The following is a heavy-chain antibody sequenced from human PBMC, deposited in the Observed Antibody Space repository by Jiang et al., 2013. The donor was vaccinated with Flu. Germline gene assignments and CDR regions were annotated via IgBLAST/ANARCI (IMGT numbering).Heavy chain of an antibody. D-gene: IGHD3/OR15-3a*01. J-gene: IGHJ6*01. CDR3: ARDWTTPIEPSYYYYGMDV. CDR2: IYYSGST. V-gene: IGHV4-39*02. Sequence: LLKPSETLSLTCTVSGGSISSSSYYWGWIRQPPGKGLEWIGSIYYSGSTYYNPSLKSRVTISVDTSKNQFSLKLSSVTAADTAVYYCARDWTTPIEPSYYYYGMDVWG. CDR1: GGSISSSSYY.